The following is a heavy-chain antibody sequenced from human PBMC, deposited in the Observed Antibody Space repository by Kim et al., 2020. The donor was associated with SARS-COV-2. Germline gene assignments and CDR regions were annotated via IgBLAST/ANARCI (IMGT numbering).Heavy chain of an antibody. J-gene: IGHJ4*02. V-gene: IGHV3-20*01. CDR3: VRGFFQSPFDC. Sequence: GGSLRLSCAASGFTFDDYGMSWVRQTPGKGLEWISGISRSGGSTDYIDSAKGRFTISRDNAKNSLYLQMNSLRVDDTALYHCVRGFFQSPFDCWGQGAL. CDR2: ISRSGGST. CDR1: GFTFDDYG.